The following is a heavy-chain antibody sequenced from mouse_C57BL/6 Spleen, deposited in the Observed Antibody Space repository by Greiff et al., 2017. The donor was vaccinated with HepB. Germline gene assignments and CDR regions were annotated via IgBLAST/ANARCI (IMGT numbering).Heavy chain of an antibody. CDR2: IYPGSGNT. CDR3: ARPHYGSSPYAMDY. D-gene: IGHD1-1*01. Sequence: QVHVKQSGPELVKPGASVKISCKASGYSFTSYYIHWVKQRPGQGLEWIGWIYPGSGNTKYNEKFKGKATLTADTSSSTAYMQLSSLTSEDSAVYCCARPHYGSSPYAMDYWGQGTSVTVSS. CDR1: GYSFTSYY. V-gene: IGHV1-66*01. J-gene: IGHJ4*01.